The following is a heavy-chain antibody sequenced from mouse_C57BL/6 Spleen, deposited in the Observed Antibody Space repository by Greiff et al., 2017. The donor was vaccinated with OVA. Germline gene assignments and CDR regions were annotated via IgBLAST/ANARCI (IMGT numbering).Heavy chain of an antibody. CDR1: GYTFTSYW. D-gene: IGHD3-2*02. Sequence: QVQLQQPGAELVRPGSSVKLSCKASGYTFTSYWMDWVKQRPGQGLEWIGNIYPSDSETHYNQKFKDKATLTVDKSSSTAYMQLSSLTSEDSAVYYCARDSSGHAGYCDYWGQGTTLTVSS. J-gene: IGHJ2*01. CDR2: IYPSDSET. V-gene: IGHV1-61*01. CDR3: ARDSSGHAGYCDY.